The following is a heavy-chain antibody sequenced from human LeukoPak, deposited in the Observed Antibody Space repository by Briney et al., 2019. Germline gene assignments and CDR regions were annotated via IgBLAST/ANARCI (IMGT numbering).Heavy chain of an antibody. CDR3: ARDATGVFDY. Sequence: GGSLRLSCAASGFTFSSYAMSWVRQAPGKGLEWVSAISGSGGSTYYADSVKGRFTISRDNAKNSLYLQMNSLRAEDTAVYYCARDATGVFDYWGQGTLVTVSS. CDR1: GFTFSSYA. V-gene: IGHV3-23*01. CDR2: ISGSGGST. J-gene: IGHJ4*02.